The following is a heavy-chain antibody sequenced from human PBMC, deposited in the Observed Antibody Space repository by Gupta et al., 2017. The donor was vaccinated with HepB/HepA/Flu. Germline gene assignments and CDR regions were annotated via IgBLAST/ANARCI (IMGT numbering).Heavy chain of an antibody. V-gene: IGHV4-39*01. CDR3: ARIQDMGVVPAASMRQRYFDR. Sequence: QLQLQESGPGLVKPSETLSLTCTVSGGSISSSSYYWGWIRKPPGKGLEWIGSIYYSGDTYHNPSLKSRVTISVDTSKNQFSLKLSSVTAADTAVYYCARIQDMGVVPAASMRQRYFDRWGRGTRGTVAS. D-gene: IGHD2-2*01. J-gene: IGHJ2*01. CDR1: GGSISSSSYY. CDR2: IYYSGDT.